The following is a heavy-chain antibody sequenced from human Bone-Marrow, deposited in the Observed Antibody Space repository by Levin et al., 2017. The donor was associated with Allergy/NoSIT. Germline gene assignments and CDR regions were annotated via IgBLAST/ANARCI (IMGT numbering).Heavy chain of an antibody. V-gene: IGHV1-8*01. CDR2: INPKLGTT. CDR3: ARAGGSGPIGHYYGLDV. CDR1: GYSFTNYE. D-gene: IGHD3-10*01. Sequence: EASVKVSCKASGYSFTNYEINWVRQVPGQGPEWLGWINPKLGTTGYAQNLQVRVSMTSNISINTVYLELSSLRFDDTALYYCARAGGSGPIGHYYGLDVWGQGTTVAVSS. J-gene: IGHJ6*02.